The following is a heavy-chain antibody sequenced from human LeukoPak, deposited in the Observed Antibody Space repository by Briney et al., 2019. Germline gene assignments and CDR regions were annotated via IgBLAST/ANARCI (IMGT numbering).Heavy chain of an antibody. CDR1: GYTFTSYG. J-gene: IGHJ3*02. V-gene: IGHV1-18*01. CDR2: ISAYNGNT. D-gene: IGHD4-11*01. CDR3: ARDRTDRPDYIENAFDI. Sequence: ASVKVSCKASGYTFTSYGISWVRQAPGQGLEWMGWISAYNGNTNYAQKLQGRVTMTTDTSTSTAYMELRSLRSDDTAVYYCARDRTDRPDYIENAFDIWGQGTMVTVSS.